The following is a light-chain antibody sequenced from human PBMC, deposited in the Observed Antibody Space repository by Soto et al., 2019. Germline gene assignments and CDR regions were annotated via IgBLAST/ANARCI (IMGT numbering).Light chain of an antibody. CDR2: RNN. Sequence: QSVLTQPPSASGTPGQRVTISCSGSSSNIGTNSVYWYQQLPGTAPKLLVYRNNQRPSGVSDRFPVSKSGTSASLAISGLRSEDEADYYCAAWDGSLSGRVFGGGTKLTVL. J-gene: IGLJ3*02. V-gene: IGLV1-47*01. CDR1: SSNIGTNS. CDR3: AAWDGSLSGRV.